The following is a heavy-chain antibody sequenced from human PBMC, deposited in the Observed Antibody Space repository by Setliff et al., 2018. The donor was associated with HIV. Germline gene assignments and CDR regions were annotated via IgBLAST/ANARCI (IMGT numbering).Heavy chain of an antibody. CDR2: IIPIFVTA. V-gene: IGHV1-69*13. J-gene: IGHJ3*01. D-gene: IGHD3-22*01. CDR3: ARHAGYYDSSGYYYDAFDL. Sequence: SVKVSCKASGGTFSGYAISWVRQAPGQGLELMGGIIPIFVTANYAQKFQGRVTITADESTSTDYMELSSLRSEDTAVYYCARHAGYYDSSGYYYDAFDLWGQGTMVTVS. CDR1: GGTFSGYA.